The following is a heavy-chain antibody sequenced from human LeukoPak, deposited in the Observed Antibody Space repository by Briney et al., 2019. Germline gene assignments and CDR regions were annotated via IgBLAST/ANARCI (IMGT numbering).Heavy chain of an antibody. CDR2: ISSSSSYI. D-gene: IGHD5-18*01. V-gene: IGHV3-21*01. J-gene: IGHJ4*02. Sequence: GGPLRLSCAASGFTFSSYSMNWVRQAPGKGLEWVSSISSSSSYIYYADSVKGRFTISRDNAKNSLYLQLNSLRAEDTAVYYCARVGNRGYSYGYDFDYWGQGTLVTVSS. CDR1: GFTFSSYS. CDR3: ARVGNRGYSYGYDFDY.